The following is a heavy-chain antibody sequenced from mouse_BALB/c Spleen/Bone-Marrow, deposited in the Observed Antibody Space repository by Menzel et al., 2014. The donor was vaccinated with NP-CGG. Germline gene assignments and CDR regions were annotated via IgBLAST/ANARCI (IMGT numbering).Heavy chain of an antibody. CDR3: VRPHYYGSSYRYAMDY. J-gene: IGHJ4*01. CDR1: GFTFNTYA. CDR2: IRSKSNNYAT. Sequence: DVHLVESGGGLVQPKGSLKLSCAASGFTFNTYAMNWVRQAPGKGLEWVARIRSKSNNYATYYADSVKDRFTISRDDSQSMLYLQMNNLKTEDTAMYYCVRPHYYGSSYRYAMDYWGQGTSVTVSS. V-gene: IGHV10-1*02. D-gene: IGHD1-1*01.